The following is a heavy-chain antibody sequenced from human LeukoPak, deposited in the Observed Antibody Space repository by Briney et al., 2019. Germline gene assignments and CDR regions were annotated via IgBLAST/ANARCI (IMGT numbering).Heavy chain of an antibody. D-gene: IGHD6-19*01. V-gene: IGHV5-51*01. Sequence: GQPLKISCKGFGYSFTSYWIGWVRQMPGKGLEWMGISDPGDCDTRYSPSLQAQATISANKSIATAYLHWSILKAADTAMHYCARHVYSGWYHAVGYWGQGTLVTVSS. CDR3: ARHVYSGWYHAVGY. CDR1: GYSFTSYW. J-gene: IGHJ4*02. CDR2: SDPGDCDT.